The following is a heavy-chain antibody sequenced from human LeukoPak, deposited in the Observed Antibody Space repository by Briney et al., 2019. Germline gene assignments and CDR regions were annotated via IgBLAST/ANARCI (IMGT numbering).Heavy chain of an antibody. CDR1: GGSISSYY. J-gene: IGHJ4*02. CDR3: AGWFYDSSGYF. V-gene: IGHV4-59*01. Sequence: SETLSLTCIVSGGSISSYYWSWIRQPPGKGLEWIGYIYYSGSTNYNPSLKSRVTISVDTSRNQFSLKLSSVTAANTAVYYCAGWFYDSSGYFWGQGTLVTVSS. CDR2: IYYSGST. D-gene: IGHD3-22*01.